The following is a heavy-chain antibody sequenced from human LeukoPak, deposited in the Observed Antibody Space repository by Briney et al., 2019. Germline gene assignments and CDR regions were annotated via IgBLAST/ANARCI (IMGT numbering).Heavy chain of an antibody. D-gene: IGHD5-18*01. V-gene: IGHV4-39*02. CDR3: ARETWIQLWLLDY. CDR2: IYYSGST. J-gene: IGHJ4*02. CDR1: GGSISSSSYY. Sequence: SETLSLTCTVSGGSISSSSYYWGWIRQPPGKGLEWIGGIYYSGSTYYNPSLKSRVTISVDTSKNQFSLKLSSVTAADTAVYYCARETWIQLWLLDYWGQGTLVTVSS.